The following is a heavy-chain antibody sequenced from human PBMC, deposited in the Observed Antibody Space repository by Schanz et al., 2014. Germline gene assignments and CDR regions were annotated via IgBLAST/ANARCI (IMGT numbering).Heavy chain of an antibody. V-gene: IGHV3-23*04. D-gene: IGHD1-26*01. CDR2: ISGTGGDDT. CDR1: GFSFGTYA. CDR3: ARGGSGSHYRLDY. Sequence: VQLVDSGGGLVKPGGSLRLSCAASGFSFGTYAMSWVRQAPGKGLLWVSSISGTGGDDTYYADSVKGRFTISRDNSKNTLYLQMKSLRAEDTGLYFCARGGSGSHYRLDYWGQGTLVTVSS. J-gene: IGHJ4*02.